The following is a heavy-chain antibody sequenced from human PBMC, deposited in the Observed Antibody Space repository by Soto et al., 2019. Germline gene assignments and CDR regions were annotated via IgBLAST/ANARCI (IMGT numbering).Heavy chain of an antibody. CDR2: MNPNSGNT. CDR3: ARANYYDSSGYYYGSAFDI. D-gene: IGHD3-22*01. CDR1: GYTFTSYD. V-gene: IGHV1-8*01. J-gene: IGHJ3*02. Sequence: GASVKVSCKASGYTFTSYDINWVRQATGQGREWMGWMNPNSGNTGYAQKLQGRVTMTTDTSTSTAYMELRSLRSDDTAVYYCARANYYDSSGYYYGSAFDIWGQGTMVTVSS.